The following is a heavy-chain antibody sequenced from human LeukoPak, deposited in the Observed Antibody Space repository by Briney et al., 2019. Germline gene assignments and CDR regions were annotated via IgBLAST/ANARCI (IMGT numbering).Heavy chain of an antibody. CDR2: IYSSGST. CDR3: AREGAVGVITLDDAFDI. V-gene: IGHV4-59*01. CDR1: GGSISSYY. J-gene: IGHJ3*02. Sequence: SETLSLTCTVSGGSISSYYWSWIRQPPGKGLEWIGRIYSSGSTNYSPSLKSRVTISVDTSKNQFSLKLSSVTAADTAAYYCAREGAVGVITLDDAFDIWGQGTMVTVSS. D-gene: IGHD3-16*02.